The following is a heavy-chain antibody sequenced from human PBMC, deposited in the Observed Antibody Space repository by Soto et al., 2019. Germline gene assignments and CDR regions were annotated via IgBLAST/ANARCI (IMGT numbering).Heavy chain of an antibody. CDR2: IIPIFGTA. CDR1: GGTFSSYA. CDR3: ARDSESQDDSSGYSGY. D-gene: IGHD3-22*01. J-gene: IGHJ4*02. V-gene: IGHV1-69*13. Sequence: SVKVSCKASGGTFSSYAISWVRQAPGQGLEWMGGIIPIFGTANYAQKFQGRVTITADESTSTAYMELSSLRSEDTAVYYCARDSESQDDSSGYSGYWGQGTLLTVSS.